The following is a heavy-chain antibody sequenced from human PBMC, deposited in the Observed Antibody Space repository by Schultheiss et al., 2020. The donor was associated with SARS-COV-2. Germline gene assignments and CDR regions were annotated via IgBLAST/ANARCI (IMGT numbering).Heavy chain of an antibody. CDR1: GGSISSSSYY. J-gene: IGHJ2*01. CDR3: ARHGGWGSHFDL. CDR2: INHSGST. V-gene: IGHV4-39*01. D-gene: IGHD7-27*01. Sequence: SETLSLTCTVSGGSISSSSYYWGWIRQPPGKGLEWIGEINHSGSTNYNPSLKSRVTISVDTSKNQFSLKLSSVTAADTAVYYCARHGGWGSHFDLWGRGTLVTVSS.